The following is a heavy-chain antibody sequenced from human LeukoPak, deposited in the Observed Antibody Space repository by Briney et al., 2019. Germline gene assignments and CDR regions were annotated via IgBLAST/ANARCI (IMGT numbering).Heavy chain of an antibody. V-gene: IGHV4-4*07. J-gene: IGHJ4*02. D-gene: IGHD2-21*01. CDR2: FYTSGST. CDR3: ARDKRGYSFDY. Sequence: SETLSLTCTVSGGSISSYYWSWIRQPAGKGLEWIGRFYTSGSTNFNPSLKSRVTMSVDTSKNQFSLKLSSATAADTAVYYCARDKRGYSFDYWGLGTLVTVSS. CDR1: GGSISSYY.